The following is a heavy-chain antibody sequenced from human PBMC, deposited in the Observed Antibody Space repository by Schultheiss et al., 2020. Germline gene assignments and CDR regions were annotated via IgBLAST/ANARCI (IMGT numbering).Heavy chain of an antibody. Sequence: GGSLRLSCAASGFTFSSYSMNWVRQAPGKGLEWVGRIKSKTDGGTTDYAAPVKGRFTISRDDSKNTLYLQMNSLKTEDTAVYYCARELATWEDYWGQGTLVTVSS. CDR3: ARELATWEDY. J-gene: IGHJ4*02. V-gene: IGHV3-15*07. D-gene: IGHD1-26*01. CDR1: GFTFSSYS. CDR2: IKSKTDGGTT.